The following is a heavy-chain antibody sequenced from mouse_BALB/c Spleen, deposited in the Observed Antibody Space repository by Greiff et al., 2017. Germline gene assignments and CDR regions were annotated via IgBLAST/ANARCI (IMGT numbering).Heavy chain of an antibody. V-gene: IGHV1-54*01. J-gene: IGHJ4*01. CDR2: INPGSGGT. Sequence: VQLVESGAELVRPGTSVKVSCKASGYAFTNYLIEWVKQRPGQGLEWIGVINPGSGGTNYNEKFKGKATLTADKSSSTAYMQLSSLTSDDSAVEFCARPGNYCVENAMDYWGQGTSVTVSS. CDR3: ARPGNYCVENAMDY. CDR1: GYAFTNYL. D-gene: IGHD2-1*01.